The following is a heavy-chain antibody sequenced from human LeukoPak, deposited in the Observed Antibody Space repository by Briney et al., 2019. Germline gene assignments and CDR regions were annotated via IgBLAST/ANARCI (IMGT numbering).Heavy chain of an antibody. J-gene: IGHJ5*02. CDR1: GFTFSSYE. Sequence: PGGSLRLSCAASGFTFSSYEMNWVRQAPGKGLEWVSYISSSGSTIYYADSVEGRFTISRDNAKNSLYLQMNSLRAEDTAVYYCASGGEDFDWLLSSGIDPWGQGTLVTVSS. V-gene: IGHV3-48*03. CDR3: ASGGEDFDWLLSSGIDP. D-gene: IGHD3-9*01. CDR2: ISSSGSTI.